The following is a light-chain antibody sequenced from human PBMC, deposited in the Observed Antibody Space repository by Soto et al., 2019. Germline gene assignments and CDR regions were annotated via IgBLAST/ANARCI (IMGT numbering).Light chain of an antibody. J-gene: IGKJ5*01. CDR2: DAS. CDR1: QDINIY. V-gene: IGKV1-33*01. Sequence: DIQMTQSPSSLFASVGDRVTITCQATQDINIYLNWYQQKPGKAPNLLIYDASNLEIGVPSRFSGRGSGTHFTFTISSLQTEDIGTYYCQQYDILPITFGRGTRLEI. CDR3: QQYDILPIT.